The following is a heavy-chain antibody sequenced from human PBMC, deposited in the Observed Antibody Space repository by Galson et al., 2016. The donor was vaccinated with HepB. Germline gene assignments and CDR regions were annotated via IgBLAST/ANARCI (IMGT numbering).Heavy chain of an antibody. CDR1: GFTFGDYA. CDR3: ARADGFNTPFFDS. V-gene: IGHV3-21*01. Sequence: SLRLSCAGSGFTFGDYAMHWVRQAPGKGLEWVSCISSSSVYIWYADSVGGRFTNSRDNAKNSLYLQMDSLTAEDTAVYYCARADGFNTPFFDSWGQGTLVTVSS. CDR2: ISSSSVYI. D-gene: IGHD5-24*01. J-gene: IGHJ4*02.